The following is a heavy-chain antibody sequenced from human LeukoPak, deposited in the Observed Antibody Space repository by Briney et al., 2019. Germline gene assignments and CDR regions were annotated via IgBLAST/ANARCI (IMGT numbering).Heavy chain of an antibody. CDR2: IRYDGSNK. D-gene: IGHD2-8*01. CDR1: GFTFSNYG. Sequence: GGSLRLSCAASGFTFSNYGMHWVRQAPGKGLEWVAFIRYDGSNKYYADSVKGRLTISRDNSKNTLYLQMNSLRTEDTAVYYCAKLKVSRPVDAFDIWGQGTMVTVSS. V-gene: IGHV3-30*02. CDR3: AKLKVSRPVDAFDI. J-gene: IGHJ3*02.